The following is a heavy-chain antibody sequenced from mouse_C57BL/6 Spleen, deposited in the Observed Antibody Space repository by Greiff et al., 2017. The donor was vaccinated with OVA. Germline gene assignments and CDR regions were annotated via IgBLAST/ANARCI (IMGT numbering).Heavy chain of an antibody. Sequence: VQLQQSGPELVKPGASVKISCKASGYAFSSSWMNWVKQRPGKGLEWIGRIYPGDGDTNYNGKFKGKATLTADKSSSTAYMQLSSLTSEDSAVYFCARYGGYYVFDYWGQGTTLTVSS. D-gene: IGHD2-3*01. J-gene: IGHJ2*01. CDR1: GYAFSSSW. CDR2: IYPGDGDT. CDR3: ARYGGYYVFDY. V-gene: IGHV1-82*01.